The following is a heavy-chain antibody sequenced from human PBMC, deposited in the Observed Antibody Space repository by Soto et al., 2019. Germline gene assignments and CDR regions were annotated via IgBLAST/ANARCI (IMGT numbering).Heavy chain of an antibody. Sequence: SETLSLTCTVSGGSISRSSYYWVLVRQPPGKGLEWIGSIYYSGGTYYNPSLKSRVTISVDTSKNQFSLKLSSVTAADTAVYYCARSIYYMDVWGKGTTVTVSS. CDR2: IYYSGGT. J-gene: IGHJ6*03. V-gene: IGHV4-39*07. CDR3: ARSIYYMDV. CDR1: GGSISRSSYY. D-gene: IGHD2-21*01.